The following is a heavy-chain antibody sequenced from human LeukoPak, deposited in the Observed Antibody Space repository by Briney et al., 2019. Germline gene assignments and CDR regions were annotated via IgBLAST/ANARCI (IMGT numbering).Heavy chain of an antibody. CDR3: ARALMVRGVIIYYYYGMDV. J-gene: IGHJ6*02. Sequence: ASVKVSCKASGYTFTSYDINWVRQATGQGPEWMGWMNPNSGNTGCAQKFQGRVTMTRNTSISTAYMELSSLRSEDTAVHYCARALMVRGVIIYYYYGMDVWGQGTTVTVSS. D-gene: IGHD3-10*01. V-gene: IGHV1-8*01. CDR2: MNPNSGNT. CDR1: GYTFTSYD.